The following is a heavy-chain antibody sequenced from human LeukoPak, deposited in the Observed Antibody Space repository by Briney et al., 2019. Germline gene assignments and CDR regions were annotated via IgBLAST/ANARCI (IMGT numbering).Heavy chain of an antibody. CDR2: IYYSGST. CDR1: GGSISSYY. V-gene: IGHV4-59*01. Sequence: SETLSLTCTVSGGSISSYYWSWIRQPPGKGLEWIGYIYYSGSTNYNPSLKSRVTISVDTSRNQFSLKLSSVTAADTAVYYCARGYSSGWYSYYFDYWGQGTLVTVSS. J-gene: IGHJ4*02. CDR3: ARGYSSGWYSYYFDY. D-gene: IGHD6-19*01.